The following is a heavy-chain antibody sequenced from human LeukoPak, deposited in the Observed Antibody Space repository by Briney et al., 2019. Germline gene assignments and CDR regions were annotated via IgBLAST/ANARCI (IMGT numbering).Heavy chain of an antibody. J-gene: IGHJ5*02. V-gene: IGHV4-59*01. CDR3: ARETRANYYGSGSYYNWFDP. CDR1: GGSINTYY. CDR2: IYYSGTT. D-gene: IGHD3-10*01. Sequence: SEALSLTCSVSGGSINTYYWSWIRQPPGKGLEWIGYIYYSGTTNYSPSLKSRVTISADASKNQFSLKLSAVTAADTAVYYCARETRANYYGSGSYYNWFDPWGQGTLVTVSS.